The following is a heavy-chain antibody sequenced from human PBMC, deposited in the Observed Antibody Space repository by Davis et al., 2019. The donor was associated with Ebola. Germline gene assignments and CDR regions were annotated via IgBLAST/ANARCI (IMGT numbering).Heavy chain of an antibody. CDR1: GYTFTSYG. D-gene: IGHD6-13*01. CDR2: INPSGGST. Sequence: ASGKVSCKASGYTFTSYGISWVRQAPGQGLEWMGIINPSGGSTSYAQKFQGRVTMTRDTSTSTAYMELSSLRSEDTAMYYCASQVSAALDYWGQGTLVTVSS. CDR3: ASQVSAALDY. J-gene: IGHJ4*02. V-gene: IGHV1-46*01.